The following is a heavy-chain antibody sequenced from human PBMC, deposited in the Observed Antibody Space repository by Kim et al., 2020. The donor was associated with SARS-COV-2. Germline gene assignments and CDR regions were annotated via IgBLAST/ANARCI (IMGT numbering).Heavy chain of an antibody. CDR2: IYHSGST. D-gene: IGHD1-1*01. CDR1: GYSISSGYY. Sequence: SETLSLTCTVSGYSISSGYYWGWIRQPPGKGLEWIGSIYHSGSTYYNPSLKSRVTISVDTSKNQFSLKLSSVTAADTAVYYCARVESGSGVDYWGQGTL. J-gene: IGHJ4*02. CDR3: ARVESGSGVDY. V-gene: IGHV4-38-2*02.